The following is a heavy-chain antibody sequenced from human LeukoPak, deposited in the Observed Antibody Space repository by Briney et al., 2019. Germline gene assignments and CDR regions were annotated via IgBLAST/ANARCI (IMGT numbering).Heavy chain of an antibody. CDR3: ARTGTGGDLDI. CDR2: IKEDGSEK. V-gene: IGHV3-7*04. Sequence: GGSLRLSCAASGFPFSSYWMSWVRQTLGKGLEWVANIKEDGSEKYYVDSVKGRFTISRDNAKSTVYLQMNSPRAEDTAVYYCARTGTGGDLDIWGQGTMVTVSS. D-gene: IGHD2-8*02. J-gene: IGHJ3*02. CDR1: GFPFSSYW.